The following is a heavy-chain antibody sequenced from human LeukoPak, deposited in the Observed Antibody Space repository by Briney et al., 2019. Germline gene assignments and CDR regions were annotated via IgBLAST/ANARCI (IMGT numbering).Heavy chain of an antibody. V-gene: IGHV4-34*01. CDR2: INHSGST. J-gene: IGHJ4*02. D-gene: IGHD6-13*01. CDR3: ARDQERGSSSSVLDY. Sequence: SETLSLTCAVYGGSFSGYYWSWIRQPPGKGLEWIGEINHSGSTNYNPSLKSRVTISVDTSKNQFSLKLSSVTAADTAVYYCARDQERGSSSSVLDYWGQGTLVTVSS. CDR1: GGSFSGYY.